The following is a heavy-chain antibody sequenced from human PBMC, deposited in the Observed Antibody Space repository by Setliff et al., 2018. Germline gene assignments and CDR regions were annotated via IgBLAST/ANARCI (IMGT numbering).Heavy chain of an antibody. V-gene: IGHV1-8*02. CDR1: GSIFSNSD. CDR3: ARGAPGRYCSGGSCSYFDY. D-gene: IGHD2-15*01. CDR2: MNPTSGNT. J-gene: IGHJ4*02. Sequence: ASVKVSCKASGSIFSNSDINWLRQATGQGLEWMGWMNPTSGNTGYAQKFQGRVTMTRNTSISTAYMELSSLRSEDTAVYYCARGAPGRYCSGGSCSYFDYWGQGILVTVSS.